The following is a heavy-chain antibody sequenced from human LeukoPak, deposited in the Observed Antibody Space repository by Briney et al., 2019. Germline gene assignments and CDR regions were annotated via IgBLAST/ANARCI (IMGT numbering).Heavy chain of an antibody. V-gene: IGHV3-21*01. D-gene: IGHD6-13*01. J-gene: IGHJ4*02. Sequence: GGSLRLSCAASGFTFSSYSMNWVRQAPGKGLEWVSSISSSSNYIYYADSMKGRFTISRDNAKNSLYLQMNNLRAEDTAVYFCARATGYDATFDYWGQGTLVTVSS. CDR2: ISSSSNYI. CDR1: GFTFSSYS. CDR3: ARATGYDATFDY.